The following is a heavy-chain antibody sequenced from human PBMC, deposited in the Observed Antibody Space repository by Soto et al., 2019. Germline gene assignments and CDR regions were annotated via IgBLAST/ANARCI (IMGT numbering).Heavy chain of an antibody. V-gene: IGHV1-18*01. Sequence: GGSVKVSCKASSYTFTSYGISWVRQAPGQGLEWMGWISAYNGNTNYAQKLQGRVIMTTDTSTSTAYMELRSLRSDDTAVYYCARDGDIVVVPAAFSGMGYFDYWGQGTLVTVAS. CDR1: SYTFTSYG. D-gene: IGHD2-2*01. CDR3: ARDGDIVVVPAAFSGMGYFDY. J-gene: IGHJ4*02. CDR2: ISAYNGNT.